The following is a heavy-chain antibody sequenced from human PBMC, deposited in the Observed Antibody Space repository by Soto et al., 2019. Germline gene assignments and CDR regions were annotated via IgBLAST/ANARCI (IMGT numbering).Heavy chain of an antibody. Sequence: ASVKVSCKASGYTFTSYAMHWVRQAPGQRLEWMGWINAGNGNTKYSQKFQGRVTITRDTSASTAYMELSSLRSEDTAVYYCARGPEITLFGVVTYNWFDPWGQGTLVTVSS. D-gene: IGHD3-3*01. V-gene: IGHV1-3*01. J-gene: IGHJ5*02. CDR3: ARGPEITLFGVVTYNWFDP. CDR1: GYTFTSYA. CDR2: INAGNGNT.